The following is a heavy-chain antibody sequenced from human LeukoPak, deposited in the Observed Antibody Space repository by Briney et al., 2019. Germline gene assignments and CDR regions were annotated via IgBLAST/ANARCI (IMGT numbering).Heavy chain of an antibody. CDR1: GFTFSSYA. D-gene: IGHD2-15*01. V-gene: IGHV3-23*01. CDR2: ISGSGGST. J-gene: IGHJ4*02. CDR3: AKDSGYCSGGSCYEFPEDY. Sequence: GGSLRLSCAASGFTFSSYAMSWVRQAPGKGLEWVSAISGSGGSTYYADSLKGRFTISRDNSKNTLYLQMNSLRAEDTAVYYCAKDSGYCSGGSCYEFPEDYWGQGTLVTVSS.